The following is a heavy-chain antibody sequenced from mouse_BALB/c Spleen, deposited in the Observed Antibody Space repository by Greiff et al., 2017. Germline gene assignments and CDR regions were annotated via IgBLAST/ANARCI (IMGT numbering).Heavy chain of an antibody. Sequence: VQLQQSGAELVRPGALVKLSCKASGFNIKDYYMHWVKQRPEQGLEWIGWIDPENGNTIYDPKFQGKASITADTSSNTAYLQLSSLTSEDTAVYYCAPAYYGNYAMDYWGQGTSVTVSS. J-gene: IGHJ4*01. V-gene: IGHV14-1*02. CDR1: GFNIKDYY. CDR2: IDPENGNT. D-gene: IGHD2-10*01. CDR3: APAYYGNYAMDY.